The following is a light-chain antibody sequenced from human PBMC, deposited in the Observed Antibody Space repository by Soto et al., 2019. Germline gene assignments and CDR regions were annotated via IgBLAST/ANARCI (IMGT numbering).Light chain of an antibody. J-gene: IGKJ1*01. V-gene: IGKV1-39*01. CDR3: QQSYDTPGA. CDR1: QTINTY. CDR2: AAS. Sequence: DIQMTQSPSSLSASVGDRVTITCRASQTINTYLNWYQQKPGKAPKLLIYAASTLQIGVPSRFSGSVSGTEFTLTISNLQAEDFATYYCQQSYDTPGAFGQGTKREIK.